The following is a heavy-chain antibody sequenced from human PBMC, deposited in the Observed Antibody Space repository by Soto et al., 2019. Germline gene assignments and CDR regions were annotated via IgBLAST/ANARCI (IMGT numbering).Heavy chain of an antibody. D-gene: IGHD2-2*02. CDR1: GGTFSSYA. CDR2: IIPILGTA. V-gene: IGHV1-69*01. CDR3: ATPLTRYCSSTSCYTEWYFDL. J-gene: IGHJ2*01. Sequence: QVQLVQSGAEVTKPGSSVKVSCKASGGTFSSYAISWVRQAPGQGLEWMGGIIPILGTANSAQKFQGRVTITADESTSTAYMELSSLRSEDTAVYYCATPLTRYCSSTSCYTEWYFDLWGRGTLVTVSS.